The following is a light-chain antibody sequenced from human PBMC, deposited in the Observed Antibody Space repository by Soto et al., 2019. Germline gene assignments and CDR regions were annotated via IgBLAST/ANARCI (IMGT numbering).Light chain of an antibody. V-gene: IGLV2-14*01. CDR3: AAWDDSLTGYV. CDR1: SSDVGGYNY. Sequence: QSALTQPASVSGSPGQSITISCTGTSSDVGGYNYVSWYQQHPGKAPKLLIYSGNQRPSGVPDRFSASKSGTSASLAISGLQSGDEADYYCAAWDDSLTGYVFGPGTKLTVL. CDR2: SGN. J-gene: IGLJ1*01.